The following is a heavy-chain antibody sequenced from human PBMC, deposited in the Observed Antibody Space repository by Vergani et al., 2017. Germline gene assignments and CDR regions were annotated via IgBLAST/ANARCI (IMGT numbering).Heavy chain of an antibody. V-gene: IGHV1-69*08. CDR3: ARDEPYCSGGSCYCY. J-gene: IGHJ4*02. CDR1: GGTFSSYT. CDR2: IIPILGIA. D-gene: IGHD2-15*01. Sequence: QVQLVQSGAEVKKPGSSVKVSCKASGGTFSSYTISWVRQAPGQGLEWMGRIIPILGIANYAQKFQGRVTITADKSTSTAYMELSSLRSEDTAVYYCARDEPYCSGGSCYCYWGQGTLVTVSS.